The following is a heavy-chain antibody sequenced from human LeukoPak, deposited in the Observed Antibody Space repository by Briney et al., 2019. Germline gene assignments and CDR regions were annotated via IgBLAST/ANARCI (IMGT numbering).Heavy chain of an antibody. CDR2: ISSSSSYI. CDR3: ARGHTTHAASDI. Sequence: GGSVRHSCAASGFTFSSYSMNWVRQAPGKGLEWVSSISSSSSYIYYADSVKGRFTISRDNAKNSLYLQMNSLRAEDTAVYYCARGHTTHAASDIWGQGTMVTVSS. D-gene: IGHD1-26*01. V-gene: IGHV3-21*01. J-gene: IGHJ3*02. CDR1: GFTFSSYS.